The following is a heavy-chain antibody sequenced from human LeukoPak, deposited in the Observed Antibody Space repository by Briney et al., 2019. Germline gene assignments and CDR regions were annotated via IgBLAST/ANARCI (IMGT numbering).Heavy chain of an antibody. D-gene: IGHD4-17*01. CDR1: GYRFTSSD. CDR3: ARGKDGDYADY. V-gene: IGHV1-8*01. Sequence: GASVEVSCRASGYRFTSSDINWVRQATGQGLEWMGWMNPNSGNTGYAQKFQGRLTMTRDNSINTAYMELSSLRSEDTAVYYCARGKDGDYADYWGQGTLVTVSS. CDR2: MNPNSGNT. J-gene: IGHJ4*02.